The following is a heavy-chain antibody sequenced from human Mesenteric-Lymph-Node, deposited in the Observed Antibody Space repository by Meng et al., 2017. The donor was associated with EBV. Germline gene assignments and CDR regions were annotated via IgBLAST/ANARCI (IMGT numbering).Heavy chain of an antibody. CDR3: ASLMVRGVIPDAFDI. CDR2: INHSGST. CDR1: GGSFSGYY. Sequence: QVQLQQWGAVLLKPSETLSLTCAVYGGSFSGYYWSWIRQPPGKGLEWIGEINHSGSTNYNPSLKSRVTISVDTSKNQFSLKLSSVTAADTAVYYCASLMVRGVIPDAFDIWGQGTMVTVSS. V-gene: IGHV4-34*01. J-gene: IGHJ3*02. D-gene: IGHD3-10*01.